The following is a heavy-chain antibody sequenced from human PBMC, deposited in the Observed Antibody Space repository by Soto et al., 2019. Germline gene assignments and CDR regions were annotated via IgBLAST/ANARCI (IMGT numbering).Heavy chain of an antibody. Sequence: QVQLVEAGGGVVQPGRSLRLSCAASGFTVSSYAMHWVRQAPGKGLEWVAVIAYDGRNKYYADSVKGRFTISRDNSKNTLYLHMNSLRIEDTAVYYCARELERVFDYWGQGTLVTVSS. V-gene: IGHV3-30*04. CDR1: GFTVSSYA. J-gene: IGHJ4*02. CDR3: ARELERVFDY. CDR2: IAYDGRNK. D-gene: IGHD1-1*01.